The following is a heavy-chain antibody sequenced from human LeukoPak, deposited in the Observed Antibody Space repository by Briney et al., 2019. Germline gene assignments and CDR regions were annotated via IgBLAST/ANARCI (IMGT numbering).Heavy chain of an antibody. CDR2: VFYTGDT. CDR3: ARHPFATPFDH. CDR1: GGSISSFY. V-gene: IGHV4-59*08. J-gene: IGHJ4*02. D-gene: IGHD2-15*01. Sequence: SETLSLTCAVSGGSISSFYWSWIRQPPGKGLEWIGYVFYTGDTNSNPSLKSRVTMSLDTSKSQISLRLTSVTAADTAVYYCARHPFATPFDHWGRGTLVTVPS.